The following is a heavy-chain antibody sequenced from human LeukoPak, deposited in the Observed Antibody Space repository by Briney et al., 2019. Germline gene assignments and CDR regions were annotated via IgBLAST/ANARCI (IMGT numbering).Heavy chain of an antibody. CDR1: GYTFSSYY. CDR2: INPSGGST. J-gene: IGHJ4*02. Sequence: GASVKVSCRASGYTFSSYYMQWVRQAPGQGLEWMGIINPSGGSTSYAQKFQGRVTMTRDTSTSTVYMELSSLRSEDTAVYYCARRGSYDFWSGYYVDYWGQGTLVTVSS. CDR3: ARRGSYDFWSGYYVDY. D-gene: IGHD3-3*01. V-gene: IGHV1-46*01.